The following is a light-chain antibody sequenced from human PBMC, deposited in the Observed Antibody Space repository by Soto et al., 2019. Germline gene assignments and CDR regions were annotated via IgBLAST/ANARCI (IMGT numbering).Light chain of an antibody. Sequence: QSVLTQPASVSGSPGQSITISCTGTSSDVGGYNYVSWYQQHPGKAPKLMIYEVRNRPSGISHRFSGSKSGNTASLTISGLQAEDEAEYYCNSYTSASFYVFGTGTKVTVL. J-gene: IGLJ1*01. CDR3: NSYTSASFYV. CDR2: EVR. CDR1: SSDVGGYNY. V-gene: IGLV2-14*01.